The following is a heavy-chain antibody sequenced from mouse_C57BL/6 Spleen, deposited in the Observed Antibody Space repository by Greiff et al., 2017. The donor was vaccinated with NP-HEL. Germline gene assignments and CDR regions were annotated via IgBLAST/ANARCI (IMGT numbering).Heavy chain of an antibody. CDR3: ARTSSSYVRYWYFDV. V-gene: IGHV1-82*01. J-gene: IGHJ1*03. CDR2: IYPGDGDT. CDR1: GYAFSSSW. Sequence: VQLQQSGPELVKPGASVKISCKASGYAFSSSWMNWVKQRPGKGLEWIGRIYPGDGDTNYNGKFKGKATLTADKSSSTAYMQLSSLTSEDSAVYFCARTSSSYVRYWYFDVGGTGTTVTVSS. D-gene: IGHD1-1*01.